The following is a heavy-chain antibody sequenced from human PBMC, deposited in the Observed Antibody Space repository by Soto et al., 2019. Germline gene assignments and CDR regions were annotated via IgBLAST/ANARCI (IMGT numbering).Heavy chain of an antibody. Sequence: QVQLVHSGAEVKKPGSSVKVSCKASGGTFSSYAISWVRHAPGQGLEWMGGIIPIFGTANYAQKFQGRVTITADESTSTAYMELSSMRSEDTAVYYCAREGASGSHIGYWGQGTLVTVSS. V-gene: IGHV1-69*01. CDR3: AREGASGSHIGY. CDR1: GGTFSSYA. D-gene: IGHD3-22*01. CDR2: IIPIFGTA. J-gene: IGHJ4*02.